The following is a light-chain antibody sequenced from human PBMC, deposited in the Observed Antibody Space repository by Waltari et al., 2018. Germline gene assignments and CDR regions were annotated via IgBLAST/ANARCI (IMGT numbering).Light chain of an antibody. CDR3: SSYTSSSTLV. V-gene: IGLV2-14*03. Sequence: QSALTQPASVSGSSGPSITTFCPGTSSYVGGYNYASWYQQHPRKAPKLVIYDVSYWPSGVSNRFSCSKSGTTASLTISGLQAEDEADYYCSSYTSSSTLVFGGGTKLTVL. J-gene: IGLJ2*01. CDR1: SSYVGGYNY. CDR2: DVS.